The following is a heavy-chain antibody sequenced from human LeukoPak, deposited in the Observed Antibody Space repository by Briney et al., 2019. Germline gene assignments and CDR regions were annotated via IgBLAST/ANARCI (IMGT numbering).Heavy chain of an antibody. CDR3: ARGRWGGY. J-gene: IGHJ4*02. CDR1: GGSFSGYY. V-gene: IGHV4-34*01. Sequence: SETLSHTCAVYGGSFSGYYWSWIRQPPGKGLEWIGEINHSGSTNYNPSLKSRVTISVDTSKNQFSLKLSSVTAADTAVYYCARGRWGGYWGQGALVTVSS. CDR2: INHSGST. D-gene: IGHD3-16*01.